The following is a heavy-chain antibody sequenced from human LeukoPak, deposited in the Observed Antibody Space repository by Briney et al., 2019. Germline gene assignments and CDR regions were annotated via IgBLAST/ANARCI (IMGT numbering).Heavy chain of an antibody. V-gene: IGHV3-7*01. CDR1: GFTFSRYW. CDR2: IKQDGNEK. D-gene: IGHD2-15*01. Sequence: GGSLRLSCAASGFTFSRYWMSWVRQTPGKGLEWVANIKQDGNEKYYVDSVKGRFTISRDNAKNSLYLQMNSLRAEDTAVYYCARAHTPIVVVVATDYWGQGTLVTVSS. J-gene: IGHJ4*02. CDR3: ARAHTPIVVVVATDY.